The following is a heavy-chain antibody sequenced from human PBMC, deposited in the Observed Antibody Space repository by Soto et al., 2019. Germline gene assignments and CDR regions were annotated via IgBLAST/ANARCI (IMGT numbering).Heavy chain of an antibody. CDR1: GCTFSSYA. D-gene: IGHD1-26*01. CDR2: IIAIFGTA. J-gene: IGHJ2*01. Sequence: QVQLVQSGAEVKKPGSSVKVSCKASGCTFSSYAISWVRQAPGQGLEWMGGIIAIFGTANYAQKFQGRVTITADESKRTAHMEVSSLRSEDTAVNYCARAVGATSSPYWYFDLWGRGTLVTVS. V-gene: IGHV1-69*01. CDR3: ARAVGATSSPYWYFDL.